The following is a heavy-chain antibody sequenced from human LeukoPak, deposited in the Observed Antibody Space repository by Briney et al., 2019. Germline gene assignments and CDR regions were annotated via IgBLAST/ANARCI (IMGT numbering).Heavy chain of an antibody. Sequence: SSETLSLTCTVSGFPFHNNYYWGWIRQPPGKGLEWIGTFYHRGTTHYKSSLKSRVTISADTSKKQFSLMVSSVTAADTAVYYCASVVVIASNRHDNWGQGTLVTVSS. V-gene: IGHV4-38-2*02. CDR3: ASVVVIASNRHDN. CDR2: FYHRGTT. J-gene: IGHJ4*02. CDR1: GFPFHNNYY. D-gene: IGHD2-15*01.